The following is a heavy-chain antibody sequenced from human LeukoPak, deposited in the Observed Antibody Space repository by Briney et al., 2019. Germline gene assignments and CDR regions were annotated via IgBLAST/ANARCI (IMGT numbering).Heavy chain of an antibody. Sequence: GGSLRLSCAASGFTFSSYGMHWVRQAPGKGLEGVAVIWYDGSNKYYADSVKGRFTISRDNSKNTLYLQMNSLRAEDTAVYYCARGSVEDIVVVPAARPYYYYGMDVWGQGTTVTVSS. J-gene: IGHJ6*02. V-gene: IGHV3-33*01. CDR1: GFTFSSYG. CDR3: ARGSVEDIVVVPAARPYYYYGMDV. CDR2: IWYDGSNK. D-gene: IGHD2-2*01.